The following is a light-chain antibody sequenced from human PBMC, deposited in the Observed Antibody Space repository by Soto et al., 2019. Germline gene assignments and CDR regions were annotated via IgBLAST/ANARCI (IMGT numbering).Light chain of an antibody. J-gene: IGLJ1*01. V-gene: IGLV2-14*01. Sequence: QSALTQPASVSGSPGQSITISCTGTSSDVGGYNYDSWYQQHPGKAPKLMIYEVSNRPSGVSNRFSGSKSGNTASLTISGLQAEDEADYYCSSYTSSSTSLYVFGTGTKLTVL. CDR2: EVS. CDR3: SSYTSSSTSLYV. CDR1: SSDVGGYNY.